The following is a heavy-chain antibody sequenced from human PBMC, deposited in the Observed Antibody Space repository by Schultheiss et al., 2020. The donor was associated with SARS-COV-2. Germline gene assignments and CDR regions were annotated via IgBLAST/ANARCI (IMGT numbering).Heavy chain of an antibody. J-gene: IGHJ4*02. Sequence: GESLKISCAASGFTFSSYGMHWVRQAPGKGLEWVSYISSSGSTIYYADSVKGRFTISRDNAKNSLYLQMNSLRAEDTAVYYCARDGGSSSYDYWGQGTLVTVSS. CDR3: ARDGGSSSYDY. V-gene: IGHV3-48*04. CDR1: GFTFSSYG. D-gene: IGHD6-6*01. CDR2: ISSSGSTI.